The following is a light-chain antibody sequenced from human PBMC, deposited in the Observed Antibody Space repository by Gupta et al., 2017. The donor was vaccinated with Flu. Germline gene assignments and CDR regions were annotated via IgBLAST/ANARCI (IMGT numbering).Light chain of an antibody. CDR1: QSLMNSDGKTY. J-gene: IGKJ2*01. V-gene: IGKV2D-29*01. CDR2: EVS. Sequence: VTPGQPASISCRSSQSLMNSDGKTYLYWYLQRPGQPPQLLIYEVSNRFSGVPERFSGSGSGTDFTLKISRVEAEDLGVYYCMQSLQFPRTFGQGTKLEI. CDR3: MQSLQFPRT.